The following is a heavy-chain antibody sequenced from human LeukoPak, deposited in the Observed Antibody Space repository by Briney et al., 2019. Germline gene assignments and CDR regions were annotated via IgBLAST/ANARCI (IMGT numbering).Heavy chain of an antibody. J-gene: IGHJ4*02. V-gene: IGHV1-69*04. D-gene: IGHD3-10*01. CDR2: IVAMDDIA. CDR3: ARATAGAYYYGSGSYYNK. Sequence: SVKVSCKASGDSFSSYAISWVRQAPGQGLEWMGRIVAMDDIANYAQKFQDRVTITADKSTGTAYMELSSLRSEDTAVYYCARATAGAYYYGSGSYYNKWGQGTLVIVSS. CDR1: GDSFSSYA.